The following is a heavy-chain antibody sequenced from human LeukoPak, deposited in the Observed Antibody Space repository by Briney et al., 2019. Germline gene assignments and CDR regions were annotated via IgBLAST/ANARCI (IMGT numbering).Heavy chain of an antibody. V-gene: IGHV3-30*02. CDR2: IRYDGSNK. D-gene: IGHD1-7*01. CDR1: GFTFSSYG. CDR3: AKDSNWNYGGAFDI. J-gene: IGHJ3*02. Sequence: GGSLRLSCAASGFTFSSYGMHWVRQAPGKGLEWVAFIRYDGSNKYYADSVKGRFTISRDNSKNTLYLQMNSLRAEDTAVYYCAKDSNWNYGGAFDIWGQGTMVTVPS.